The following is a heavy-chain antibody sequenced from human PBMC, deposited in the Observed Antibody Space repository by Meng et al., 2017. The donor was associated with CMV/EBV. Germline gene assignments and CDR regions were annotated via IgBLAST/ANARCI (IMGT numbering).Heavy chain of an antibody. J-gene: IGHJ6*02. CDR2: ISYDGSNK. CDR1: GFTFSSYA. CDR3: AKGPHLEDV. V-gene: IGHV3-30*04. D-gene: IGHD3-3*02. Sequence: LSLTCAASGFTFSSYAMHWVRQAPGKGLEWVAVISYDGSNKYYADSVKGRFTISRDNSKNTLCLQMNSLRAEDTAVYYCAKGPHLEDVWGQGTTVTVSS.